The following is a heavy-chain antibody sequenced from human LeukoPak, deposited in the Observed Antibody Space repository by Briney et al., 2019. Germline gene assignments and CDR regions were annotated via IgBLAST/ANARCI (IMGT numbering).Heavy chain of an antibody. J-gene: IGHJ4*02. V-gene: IGHV3-74*01. CDR3: ARDSPYYYDSSGYSLSFDY. CDR1: GFTFSTYW. Sequence: GGSLRLSCAASGFTFSTYWMHWVRQAPGKGLVWVSRIYNDGSSARYADSVKGRFTISRDNSKNTLYLQMNSLRAEDTAVYYCARDSPYYYDSSGYSLSFDYWGQGTLVTVSS. CDR2: IYNDGSSA. D-gene: IGHD3-22*01.